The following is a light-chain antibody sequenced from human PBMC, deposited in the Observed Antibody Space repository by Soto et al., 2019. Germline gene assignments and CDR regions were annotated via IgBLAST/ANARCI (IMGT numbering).Light chain of an antibody. Sequence: QSALTQPPSASGSPGQSVTISCTGTSSDVGGHNYVSWYQQYPGKAPKLIIYEASEWPSGVPDRFSGSKSGNTASLTVSGLQADDEADYYCSSYAGINSFVVFGGGTKLTVL. CDR3: SSYAGINSFVV. J-gene: IGLJ2*01. CDR1: SSDVGGHNY. V-gene: IGLV2-8*01. CDR2: EAS.